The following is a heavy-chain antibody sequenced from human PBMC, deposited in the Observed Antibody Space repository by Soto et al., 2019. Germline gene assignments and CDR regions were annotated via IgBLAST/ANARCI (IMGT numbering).Heavy chain of an antibody. CDR3: ARKERTDDLGYYYGIDV. D-gene: IGHD1-26*01. CDR1: GGTFSSYD. V-gene: IGHV1-69*12. J-gene: IGHJ6*02. CDR2: IIPIFGTT. Sequence: QVQLVQSGAEVKKPGSSVKVSCKASGGTFSSYDISWVRQAPGQGLEWMGGIIPIFGTTNYAQKFQGRVTINADQATSPAYMELSSLRSEDTAVYYCARKERTDDLGYYYGIDVWGQGTTVTVSS.